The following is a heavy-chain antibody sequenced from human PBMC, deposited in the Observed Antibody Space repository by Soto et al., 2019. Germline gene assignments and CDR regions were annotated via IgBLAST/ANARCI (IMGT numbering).Heavy chain of an antibody. D-gene: IGHD3-22*01. Sequence: QLQLQESGSGLVKPSQTLSLTCTVSGGSISSGYSWSWIRQPPGKGLEWIGDIYRSGSTYYSPSLKSRVTVSLDRSMNQFSLTLTSLTAADTAVFYCARGPYDSGGFYSAFDIWGQGTMVTVSS. CDR1: GGSISSGYS. J-gene: IGHJ3*02. V-gene: IGHV4-30-2*01. CDR2: IYRSGST. CDR3: ARGPYDSGGFYSAFDI.